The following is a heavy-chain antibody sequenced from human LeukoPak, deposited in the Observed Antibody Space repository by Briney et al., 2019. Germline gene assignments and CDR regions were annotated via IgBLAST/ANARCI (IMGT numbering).Heavy chain of an antibody. CDR2: IIPIFGTA. CDR1: GGTFSSYA. Sequence: GSSVKVSCKASGGTFSSYAISWVRQAPGQGLEWMGGIIPIFGTANCAQKFQGRVTMTEDTSTDTAYMELSSLRSEDTAVYYCATGDKGAILTGYNYYFYMDVWGKGTTVTISS. V-gene: IGHV1-69*06. CDR3: ATGDKGAILTGYNYYFYMDV. J-gene: IGHJ6*03. D-gene: IGHD3-9*01.